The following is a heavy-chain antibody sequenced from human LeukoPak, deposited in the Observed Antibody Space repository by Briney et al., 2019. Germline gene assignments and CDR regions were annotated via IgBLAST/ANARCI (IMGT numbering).Heavy chain of an antibody. D-gene: IGHD2-15*01. Sequence: PSETLSLTCTVSGGSISSSSYYWGWIRQPPGKGLEWIGSIYYSGSTYYNPSLKSRVTISVDTSKNQFSLKLSSVTAADTAVYYCARASLVAAPLDCWGQGTLVTVSS. CDR2: IYYSGST. J-gene: IGHJ4*02. CDR1: GGSISSSSYY. V-gene: IGHV4-39*07. CDR3: ARASLVAAPLDC.